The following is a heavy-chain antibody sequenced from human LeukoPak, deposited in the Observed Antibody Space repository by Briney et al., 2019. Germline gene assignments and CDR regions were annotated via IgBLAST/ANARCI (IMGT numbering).Heavy chain of an antibody. V-gene: IGHV1-46*01. CDR3: GRDFEPADYDFLSGYYLGNLFDP. J-gene: IGHJ5*02. Sequence: ASVKVSCKASGYTFTSYYMHWVRQAPGQGLEWMGIINPSGGSTSYAQKFQGRVTMTRDMSTSTVYMELSSLRSEATAVYYCGRDFEPADYDFLSGYYLGNLFDPLGQGTLGPGS. CDR2: INPSGGST. D-gene: IGHD3-3*01. CDR1: GYTFTSYY.